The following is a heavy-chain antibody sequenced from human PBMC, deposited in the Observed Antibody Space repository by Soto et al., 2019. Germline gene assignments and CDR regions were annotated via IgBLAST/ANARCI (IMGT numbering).Heavy chain of an antibody. CDR3: ARDSSSWHTFHY. CDR2: IYYSGST. J-gene: IGHJ4*02. CDR1: GGSVSSGSYY. D-gene: IGHD6-13*01. V-gene: IGHV4-61*01. Sequence: QVQLQESGPGLVKPSETLSLTCTVSGGSVSSGSYYWSWIRQPPGKGLEWIGYIYYSGSTNYNPSLKSRVTISVDTPKNQLCPKLSSVTAADTAVHYCARDSSSWHTFHYWSQRTLATAAS.